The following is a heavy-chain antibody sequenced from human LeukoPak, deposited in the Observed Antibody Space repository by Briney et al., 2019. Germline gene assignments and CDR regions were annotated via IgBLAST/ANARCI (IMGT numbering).Heavy chain of an antibody. CDR2: MNPNSGNT. J-gene: IGHJ5*02. Sequence: ASVKVSCKASGYTFTSYDINWVRQATGQGLEWMGWMNPNSGNTGYAQKFQGRVTMTRNTSISTAYMELSSLRSEDTAVYYCAREREGDNWFDPWGQGTLVTVSS. CDR1: GYTFTSYD. D-gene: IGHD3-16*01. V-gene: IGHV1-8*01. CDR3: AREREGDNWFDP.